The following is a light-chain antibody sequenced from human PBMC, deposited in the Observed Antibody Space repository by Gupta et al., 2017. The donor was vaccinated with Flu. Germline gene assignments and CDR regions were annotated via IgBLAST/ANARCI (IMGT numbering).Light chain of an antibody. CDR3: AAWDDSLRGWV. Sequence: QSVLTQSPSASGTPGQRVTISCSGSSSNIGTNTVNWYRQLPGTAPKVLISGNNERPSGVPDRISGFKSGTSASLAISGLQSEDEADYYCAAWDDSLRGWVFGGGTKLTFL. J-gene: IGLJ3*02. V-gene: IGLV1-44*01. CDR1: SSNIGTNT. CDR2: GNN.